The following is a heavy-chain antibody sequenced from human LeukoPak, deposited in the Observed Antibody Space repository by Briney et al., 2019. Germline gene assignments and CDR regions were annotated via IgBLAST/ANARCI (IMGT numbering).Heavy chain of an antibody. CDR1: GYTFTSYG. CDR3: ARDQVLRGYYKGTFGY. V-gene: IGHV1-18*01. CDR2: ISAYNGNT. Sequence: ASVKVSCKASGYTFTSYGISWVRQAPGQGLEWMGWISAYNGNTNYAQKLQGRVTMTTDTSTSTAYMELRSLRSDDTAVYYCARDQVLRGYYKGTFGYWGQGTLVTVSS. J-gene: IGHJ4*02. D-gene: IGHD3-9*01.